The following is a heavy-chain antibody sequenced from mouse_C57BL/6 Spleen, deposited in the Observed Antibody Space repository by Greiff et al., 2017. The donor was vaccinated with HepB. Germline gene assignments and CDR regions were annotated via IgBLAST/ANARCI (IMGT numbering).Heavy chain of an antibody. Sequence: QVQLQQPGAELVKPGASVKLSCKASGYTFTSYWMQWVKQRPGQGLEWIGEIDPSDSYTNYNQKFKGKSTLTVDKSSSTAYMQLSSLTSEDSAVYYCARLDGYYFDYWGQGTTLTVSS. CDR3: ARLDGYYFDY. CDR1: GYTFTSYW. D-gene: IGHD2-3*01. J-gene: IGHJ2*01. CDR2: IDPSDSYT. V-gene: IGHV1-50*01.